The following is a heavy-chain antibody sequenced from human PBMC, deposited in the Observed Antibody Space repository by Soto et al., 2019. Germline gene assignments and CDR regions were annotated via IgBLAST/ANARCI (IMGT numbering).Heavy chain of an antibody. D-gene: IGHD2-21*02. V-gene: IGHV3-21*01. CDR1: GFTFSSYR. CDR3: AREETAWPLAYGLDV. Sequence: GRSVRLSCAAPGFTFSSYRIHWVRQAPGKGLEWVSSIGTRSDVYYADSVKGRFTISRDNAKNSMALQMNSLRAEDTGVYYCAREETAWPLAYGLDVWGQGTTVTVSS. J-gene: IGHJ6*02. CDR2: IGTRSDV.